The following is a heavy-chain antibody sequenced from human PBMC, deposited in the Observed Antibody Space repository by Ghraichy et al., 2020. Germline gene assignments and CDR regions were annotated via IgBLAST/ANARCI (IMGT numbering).Heavy chain of an antibody. CDR3: AREAIAAAGTGYFDY. Sequence: GGSLRLSCAASGFTFSSYGMHWVRQAPGKGLEWVAVIWYDGSNKYYADSVKGRFTISRDNSKNTLYLQMNSLRAEDTAVYYCAREAIAAAGTGYFDYWGPGTLVTVS. CDR1: GFTFSSYG. V-gene: IGHV3-33*01. CDR2: IWYDGSNK. D-gene: IGHD6-13*01. J-gene: IGHJ4*02.